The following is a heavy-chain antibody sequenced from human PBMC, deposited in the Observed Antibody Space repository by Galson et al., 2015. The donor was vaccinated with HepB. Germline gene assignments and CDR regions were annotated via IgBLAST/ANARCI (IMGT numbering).Heavy chain of an antibody. CDR3: ASDRHYGDRSNGGLADY. V-gene: IGHV3-21*01. J-gene: IGHJ4*02. Sequence: SLRLSCAASGFTFSSYSMNWVRQAPGKGLEWVSSISSSSSYIYYADSVKGRFTISRDNAKNSLYLQMNSLRAEDTAVYYCASDRHYGDRSNGGLADYWGQGTLVTVSS. D-gene: IGHD4-17*01. CDR1: GFTFSSYS. CDR2: ISSSSSYI.